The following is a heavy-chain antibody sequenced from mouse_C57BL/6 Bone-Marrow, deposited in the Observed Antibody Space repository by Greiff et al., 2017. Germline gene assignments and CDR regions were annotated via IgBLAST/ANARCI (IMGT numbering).Heavy chain of an antibody. V-gene: IGHV1-15*01. J-gene: IGHJ4*01. Sequence: QVQLQQSGAELVRPGASVTLSCKASGYTFTDYEMHWVKQTPVHGLEWIGAIDPETGGTAYNQKFKGKAILTADKSSSTAYMELRSLTSEDSAVYYCTRAYGNYYAMDYWGQGTSVTGSS. D-gene: IGHD2-1*01. CDR2: IDPETGGT. CDR3: TRAYGNYYAMDY. CDR1: GYTFTDYE.